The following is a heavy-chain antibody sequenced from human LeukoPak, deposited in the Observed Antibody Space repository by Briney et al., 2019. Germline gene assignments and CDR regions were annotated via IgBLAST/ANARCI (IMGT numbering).Heavy chain of an antibody. D-gene: IGHD6-19*01. J-gene: IGHJ3*02. CDR1: GGSISSYY. Sequence: VKPSETLSLTCTVSGGSISSYYWSWIRQPAGKGLEWIGRIYTSGSTNYNPSLKSRVTMSVDTSKNQFSLKLSSVTAADTAVCYCARDFPPGIAVAGAFDIWGQGTMVTVSS. CDR2: IYTSGST. V-gene: IGHV4-4*07. CDR3: ARDFPPGIAVAGAFDI.